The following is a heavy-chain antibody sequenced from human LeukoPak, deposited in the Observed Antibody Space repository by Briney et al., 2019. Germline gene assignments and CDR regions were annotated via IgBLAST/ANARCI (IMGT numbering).Heavy chain of an antibody. CDR1: GFTFSSYS. CDR2: ISSSSNYI. V-gene: IGHV3-21*01. J-gene: IGHJ6*02. Sequence: GGSLRLSCAASGFTFSSYSMNWVRQAPGKGLEWVSSISSSSNYIYYADSVKGRFTISRDNAKNSLYLQMNSLRAEDTAVYYCAGEYSSRTYYYGMDVWGQGTTVTVCS. CDR3: AGEYSSRTYYYGMDV. D-gene: IGHD6-13*01.